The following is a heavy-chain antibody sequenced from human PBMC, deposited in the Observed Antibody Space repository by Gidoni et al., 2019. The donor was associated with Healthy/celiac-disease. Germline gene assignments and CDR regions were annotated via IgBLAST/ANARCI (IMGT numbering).Heavy chain of an antibody. D-gene: IGHD3-22*01. CDR3: AKDDDGYYYDSSGYFRADY. Sequence: QVQLVESGGGVVQPGRSLRLSCAASGFTFSSYGMHWVRQAPGKGLEWVAVISYDGSNKYYADSVKGRFTISRDNSKNTLYLQMNSLRAEDTAVYYCAKDDDGYYYDSSGYFRADYWGQGTLVTVSS. J-gene: IGHJ4*02. CDR2: ISYDGSNK. CDR1: GFTFSSYG. V-gene: IGHV3-30*18.